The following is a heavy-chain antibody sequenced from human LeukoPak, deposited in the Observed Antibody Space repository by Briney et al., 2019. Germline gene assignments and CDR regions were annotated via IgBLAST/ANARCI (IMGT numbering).Heavy chain of an antibody. CDR3: ARGDSSGYYFDH. J-gene: IGHJ4*02. CDR1: GYTFTSYD. CDR2: MNPNSGNT. Sequence: ASVKVSCKASGYTFTSYDINWVRQATGQGLEWMGWMNPNSGNTGYAQKFQGRVTMTRNTSISTAYMELSSLRSEDTAVYYCARGDSSGYYFDHWGQGTLVTVSS. D-gene: IGHD3-22*01. V-gene: IGHV1-8*01.